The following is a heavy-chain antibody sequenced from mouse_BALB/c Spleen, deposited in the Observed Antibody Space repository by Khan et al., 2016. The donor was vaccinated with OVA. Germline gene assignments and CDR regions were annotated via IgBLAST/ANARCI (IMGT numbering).Heavy chain of an antibody. CDR1: GYTFTDYI. CDR3: ARGGYSVFAY. D-gene: IGHD2-14*01. J-gene: IGHJ3*01. Sequence: QVQLQQSGPELVKPGASLKVPCKASGYTFTDYIIGWVKQSTRQGLEWIGDIFPGSDTPYYNEKFKDKATLTADKSSNTAYMQLSSLTSEDSAVYCCARGGYSVFAYWGQGTLVTVSA. CDR2: IFPGSDTP. V-gene: IGHV1-77*01.